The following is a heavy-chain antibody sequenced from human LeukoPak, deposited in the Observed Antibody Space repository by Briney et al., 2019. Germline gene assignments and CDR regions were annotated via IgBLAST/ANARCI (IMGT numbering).Heavy chain of an antibody. V-gene: IGHV3-9*01. CDR2: ISWNSGSI. CDR1: GFTFDDYA. D-gene: IGHD3-9*01. J-gene: IGHJ3*02. Sequence: GGSLRLSCAASGFTFDDYAMHWVRQAPGKGLEWVSGISWNSGSIGYADSVKGRFTIPRDNAKNSLYLQMNSLRAEDTALYYCAKDIVYDILTGTLDIWGQGTMVTVSS. CDR3: AKDIVYDILTGTLDI.